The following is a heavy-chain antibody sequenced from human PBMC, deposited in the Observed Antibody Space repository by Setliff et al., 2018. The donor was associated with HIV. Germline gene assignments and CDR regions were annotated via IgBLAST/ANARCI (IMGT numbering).Heavy chain of an antibody. Sequence: GGCLRLSCSASGFTFDDYGMSWVRQAPGKGLEWVSGVNWHGSSTGYADSVKGRFVISRDNARNSLYLQMNSLRAEDTALYYCARENNRGWHWLDPFDYWGQGTLVTVSS. V-gene: IGHV3-20*04. D-gene: IGHD6-19*01. J-gene: IGHJ4*02. CDR3: ARENNRGWHWLDPFDY. CDR2: VNWHGSST. CDR1: GFTFDDYG.